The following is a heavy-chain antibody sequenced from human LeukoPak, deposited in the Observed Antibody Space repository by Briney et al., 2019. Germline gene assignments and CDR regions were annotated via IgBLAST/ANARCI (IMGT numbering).Heavy chain of an antibody. CDR1: GYTFTSYG. CDR2: ISAYNGNT. Sequence: GASVNVSCKASGYTFTSYGISWVRQAPGQGLEWMGWISAYNGNTNYAQKLQGRVTMTTDTSTSTAYMELRSLRSDDTAVYYCARDIVVVPEGPFDYWGQGTLATVSS. CDR3: ARDIVVVPEGPFDY. D-gene: IGHD2-2*01. J-gene: IGHJ4*02. V-gene: IGHV1-18*01.